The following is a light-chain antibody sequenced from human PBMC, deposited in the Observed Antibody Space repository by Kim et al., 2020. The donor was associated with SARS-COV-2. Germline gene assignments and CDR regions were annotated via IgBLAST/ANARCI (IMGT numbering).Light chain of an antibody. Sequence: CGQTVSLTCQGDSLRNYYATWYQQRPGQAPVLVLYGKYNRPSGIPDRFSGSASGNTASLTITGAQAEDEADYYCNSRDSSGDHVVFGGGTQLTVL. V-gene: IGLV3-19*01. CDR2: GKY. CDR3: NSRDSSGDHVV. J-gene: IGLJ3*02. CDR1: SLRNYY.